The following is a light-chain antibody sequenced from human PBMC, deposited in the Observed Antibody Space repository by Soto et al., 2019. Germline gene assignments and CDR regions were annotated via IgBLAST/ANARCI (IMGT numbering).Light chain of an antibody. J-gene: IGKJ4*01. CDR1: QAVPSN. CDR2: EES. CDR3: QQVKTYPRT. V-gene: IGKV1-9*01. Sequence: DIHLTQSPSFLSASVGDRVTITCRPSQAVPSNMAWYQQKPGKPAKLLTYEESTLHRGVLPGFSGRKSRTQFALTIASLQPEDFATYYCQQVKTYPRTFGGGTKVESK.